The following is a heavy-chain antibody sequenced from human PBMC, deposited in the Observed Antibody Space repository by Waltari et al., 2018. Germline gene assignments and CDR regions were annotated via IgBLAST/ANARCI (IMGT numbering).Heavy chain of an antibody. J-gene: IGHJ4*02. CDR2: ITVSDDT. D-gene: IGHD1-20*01. V-gene: IGHV3-23*01. Sequence: EVQLLESGWGLVQPGGSLRLSCAASGTLFNNFAINWVRLAPGTGLDWVAAITVSDDTFYADSVMGRFTVSRDTSKNTVYLQMNGLRAEDTAIYYCAKPFYNWDDPLHSWGQGTLVAVSS. CDR1: GTLFNNFA. CDR3: AKPFYNWDDPLHS.